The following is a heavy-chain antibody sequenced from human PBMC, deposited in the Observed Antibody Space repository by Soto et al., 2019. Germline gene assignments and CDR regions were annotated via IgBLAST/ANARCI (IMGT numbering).Heavy chain of an antibody. CDR1: GFTFSSYS. V-gene: IGHV3-21*01. CDR3: ACGSSSKGDYYYGMDV. CDR2: ISSSSSYI. Sequence: GGSLRLSCAASGFTFSSYSMNWVRQAPGKGLEWVSSISSSSSYIYYADSVKGRFTISRDNAKNSLYLQMNSLRAEDTAVYYCACGSSSKGDYYYGMDVWGQGTTVTVSS. D-gene: IGHD2-2*01. J-gene: IGHJ6*02.